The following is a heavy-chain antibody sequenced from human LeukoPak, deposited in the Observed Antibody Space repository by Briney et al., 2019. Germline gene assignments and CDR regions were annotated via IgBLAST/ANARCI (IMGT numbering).Heavy chain of an antibody. CDR2: ISAYNGNT. Sequence: ASVKVSCKASGYTFTGYGISWVRQAPGQGLEWMGWISAYNGNTNYAQKLQGRVTMTTDTSTSTAYMELRSLRSDDTAVYYCARTVRGYCSSTSCYLRYYYGMDVWGQGTTVTGSS. CDR1: GYTFTGYG. J-gene: IGHJ6*02. V-gene: IGHV1-18*01. CDR3: ARTVRGYCSSTSCYLRYYYGMDV. D-gene: IGHD2-2*01.